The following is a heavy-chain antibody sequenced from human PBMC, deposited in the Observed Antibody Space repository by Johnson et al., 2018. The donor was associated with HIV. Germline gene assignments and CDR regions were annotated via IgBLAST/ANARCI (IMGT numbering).Heavy chain of an antibody. J-gene: IGHJ3*02. CDR1: GFTFSSYG. Sequence: QMLLVESGGGVVQPGRSLRLSCAASGFTFSSYGMHWVRQAPGKGLEWLAVISYDASNKYYADSVKGRFTISRDNSKNTLYLQMNSLRTEDTAVYYCARVRGGTGHGAFDIWGQGTMVTVSS. CDR2: ISYDASNK. CDR3: ARVRGGTGHGAFDI. V-gene: IGHV3-30*03.